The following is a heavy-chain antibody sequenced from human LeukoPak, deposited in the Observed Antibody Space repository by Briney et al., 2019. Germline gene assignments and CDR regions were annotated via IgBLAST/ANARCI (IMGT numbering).Heavy chain of an antibody. J-gene: IGHJ4*02. Sequence: PGGSLRLSCAASGFTFSRYSMNWVRQAPGKGLEWVSSISISSNYKYYPDSLKGRFTISRDNSKNTLYLQMNSLRAEDTAVYYCAKERVDWRYFDYWGQGTLVTVSS. D-gene: IGHD3-9*01. CDR3: AKERVDWRYFDY. V-gene: IGHV3-21*01. CDR2: ISISSNYK. CDR1: GFTFSRYS.